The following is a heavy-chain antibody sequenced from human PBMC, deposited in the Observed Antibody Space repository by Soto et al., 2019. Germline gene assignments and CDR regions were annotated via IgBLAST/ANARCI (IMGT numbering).Heavy chain of an antibody. J-gene: IGHJ5*02. CDR2: INPSGGST. D-gene: IGHD3-22*01. CDR3: ARAAYYYDSSGNGGDWFDP. Sequence: ASVKVSCKASGYTFTSYYMHWVRQAPGQGLEWMGIINPSGGSTSYAQKFQGRVTMTRDTSTSTVYMELSSLRSEDTAVYYCARAAYYYDSSGNGGDWFDPWGQGTLVTVS. CDR1: GYTFTSYY. V-gene: IGHV1-46*01.